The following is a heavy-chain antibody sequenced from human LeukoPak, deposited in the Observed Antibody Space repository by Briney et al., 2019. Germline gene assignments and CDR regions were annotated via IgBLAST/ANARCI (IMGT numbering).Heavy chain of an antibody. CDR2: IKSTPDGGTT. CDR3: TTSSWGNPVS. V-gene: IGHV3-15*01. Sequence: GGSLRLSCAVSGLTFIDAYMTWVRQAPGRALEWVGLIKSTPDGGTTHYAAPVRGRFTVSRDDSKNTLFLQMNSLKTEDTAVYYCTTSSWGNPVSWGQGTLVTVSS. J-gene: IGHJ5*02. D-gene: IGHD3-16*01. CDR1: GLTFIDAY.